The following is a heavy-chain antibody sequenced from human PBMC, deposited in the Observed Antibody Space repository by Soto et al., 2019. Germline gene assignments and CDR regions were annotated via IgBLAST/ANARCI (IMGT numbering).Heavy chain of an antibody. D-gene: IGHD2-15*01. CDR1: GINFSTYA. J-gene: IGHJ4*02. CDR2: ITSLGST. Sequence: GGSLRLSCAASGINFSTYAMSWVRQAPGKGLEWVSTITSLGSTYYPDSVKGRFTISRDSSKNLLYLQMNSLRDEDTAVYYCAKGPLIVVVPFDYWGQGTLVTVSS. V-gene: IGHV3-23*01. CDR3: AKGPLIVVVPFDY.